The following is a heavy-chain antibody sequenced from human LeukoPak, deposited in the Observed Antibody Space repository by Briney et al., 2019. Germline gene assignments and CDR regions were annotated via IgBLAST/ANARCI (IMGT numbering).Heavy chain of an antibody. CDR1: GFTFSSYA. Sequence: GGSLRLSCAASGFTFSSYAMSWVRQAPGKGLEWVSAISGSGGSTYYADSAKGRFTISRDNSKSTLYLQMNSLRAEDTAVYYCATRSSWRHYYYYYGMDVWGQGATVTVSS. J-gene: IGHJ6*02. CDR3: ATRSSWRHYYYYYGMDV. D-gene: IGHD6-13*01. CDR2: ISGSGGST. V-gene: IGHV3-23*01.